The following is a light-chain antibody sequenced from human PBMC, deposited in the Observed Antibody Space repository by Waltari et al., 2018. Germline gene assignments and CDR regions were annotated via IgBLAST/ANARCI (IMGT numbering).Light chain of an antibody. V-gene: IGLV2-8*01. J-gene: IGLJ1*01. CDR3: SSYAGSNNFFYV. CDR2: EVS. CDR1: SSDVGGYNY. Sequence: QSALTQPPSASGSPGQSVTISCTGTSSDVGGYNYVSLYQKHPGQAPKLMIYEVSKRPSGVPDRFSGSKSGNTASLTVSGLQAEDEADYYCSSYAGSNNFFYVFGTGTKVTVL.